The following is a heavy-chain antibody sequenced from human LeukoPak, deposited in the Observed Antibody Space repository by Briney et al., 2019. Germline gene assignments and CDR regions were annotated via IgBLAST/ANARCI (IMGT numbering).Heavy chain of an antibody. Sequence: GGSLRLSCIASGFTFGDYAMSWVRQAPGKGLEWVGFIRSKAYGGTTEYAASVKGRFTISRDDSKSIAYLQMNSLKTEDTAVYYCTREVSGLSLYYYYYYYMDVWGKGTTVTVSS. D-gene: IGHD3-10*01. V-gene: IGHV3-49*04. CDR2: IRSKAYGGTT. CDR3: TREVSGLSLYYYYYYYMDV. CDR1: GFTFGDYA. J-gene: IGHJ6*03.